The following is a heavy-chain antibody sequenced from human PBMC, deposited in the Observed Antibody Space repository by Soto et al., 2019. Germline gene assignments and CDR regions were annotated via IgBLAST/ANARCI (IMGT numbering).Heavy chain of an antibody. CDR1: GGSISSGGYY. CDR3: ARVGSSIATRPFDY. Sequence: SETLSLTCTVSGGSISSGGYYWGWIRQPPGKGLEWIGSIYYSGSTYYNPSLKSRVTISVDTSKNQFSLKLSSVTAADTAVYYCARVGSSIATRPFDYWGQGTLVTVSS. V-gene: IGHV4-39*01. J-gene: IGHJ4*02. D-gene: IGHD6-6*01. CDR2: IYYSGST.